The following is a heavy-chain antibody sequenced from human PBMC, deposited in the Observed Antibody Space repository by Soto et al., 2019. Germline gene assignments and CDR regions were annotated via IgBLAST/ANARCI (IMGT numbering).Heavy chain of an antibody. Sequence: QITLKEPGPTLVKPTQTLTLTCTFSGFSLSTRGVGVGWIRQPPGKPLEWLALIYWDDDQRYSPSLKTRLTITKDTSKNEVVLTMTNMYPVDTATYSCAHIGVSKWFDFWGQGTLVTVSS. CDR1: GFSLSTRGVG. CDR3: AHIGVSKWFDF. V-gene: IGHV2-5*02. D-gene: IGHD2-8*01. J-gene: IGHJ4*02. CDR2: IYWDDDQ.